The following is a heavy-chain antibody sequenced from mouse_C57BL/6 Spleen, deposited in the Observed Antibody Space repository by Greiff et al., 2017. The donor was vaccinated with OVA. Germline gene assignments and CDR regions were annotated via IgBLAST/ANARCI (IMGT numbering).Heavy chain of an antibody. CDR2: IRLKSDNYAT. CDR1: GFTFSNYW. D-gene: IGHD3-2*02. V-gene: IGHV6-3*01. CDR3: TGQLRLGFAY. Sequence: EVKLMESGGGLVQPGGSMKLSCVASGFTFSNYWMNWVRQSPEKGLEWVAQIRLKSDNYATHYAESVKGRFTISRDDSKSSVYLQMNNLRAEDTGIYYCTGQLRLGFAYWGQGTLVTVSA. J-gene: IGHJ3*01.